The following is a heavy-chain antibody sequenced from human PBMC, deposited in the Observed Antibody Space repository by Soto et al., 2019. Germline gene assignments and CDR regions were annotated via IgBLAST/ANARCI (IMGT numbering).Heavy chain of an antibody. CDR1: GFTFSSYS. CDR3: ARAYNGYDFDLFDY. Sequence: GSLRLSCAASGFTFSSYSMNWVRQAPGKGLEWVSSISSSSSYIYYADSVKGRFTISRDNAKNSLYLQMNSLRAEDTAVYYCARAYNGYDFDLFDYWGQGTLVTVSS. J-gene: IGHJ4*01. CDR2: ISSSSSYI. D-gene: IGHD5-12*01. V-gene: IGHV3-21*01.